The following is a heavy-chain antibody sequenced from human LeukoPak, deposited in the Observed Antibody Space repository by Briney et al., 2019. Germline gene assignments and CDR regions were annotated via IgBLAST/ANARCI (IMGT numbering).Heavy chain of an antibody. Sequence: GGSLRLSCAASGFTFSSYWMHWVRHAPGKGLGWVSRINSDGGSTSYADSVKGRFTVSRDNAKNTLYLQMNSLRAEDTAVYYCARDRDGVLLWFGEGYWGQGTLVTVSS. CDR3: ARDRDGVLLWFGEGY. V-gene: IGHV3-74*01. CDR1: GFTFSSYW. CDR2: INSDGGST. D-gene: IGHD3-10*01. J-gene: IGHJ4*02.